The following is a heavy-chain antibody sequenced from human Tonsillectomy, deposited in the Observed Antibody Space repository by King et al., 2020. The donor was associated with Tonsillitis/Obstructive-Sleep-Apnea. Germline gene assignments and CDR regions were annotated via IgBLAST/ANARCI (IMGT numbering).Heavy chain of an antibody. J-gene: IGHJ6*03. CDR2: ISYDGTNK. Sequence: VQLVESGGGVVQPGRSLRLSCAASGFTFSNYSMHWVRQAPGKGLEWVAVISYDGTNKNYADSVKGRFTISRDNSKHTLYLQMSSLRADDTAVYYCARGGDQLVYYYYYYYYMDGWGTGTTVTVSS. CDR3: ARGGDQLVYYYYYYYYMDG. D-gene: IGHD2-2*02. V-gene: IGHV3-30*15. CDR1: GFTFSNYS.